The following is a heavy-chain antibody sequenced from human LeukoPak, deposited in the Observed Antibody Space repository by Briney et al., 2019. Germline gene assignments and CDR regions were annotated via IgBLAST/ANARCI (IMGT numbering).Heavy chain of an antibody. CDR3: ARQIAAAGTRHIDY. CDR1: GGSISSYY. CDR2: IYYSGST. Sequence: SETLSLTCTVSGGSISSYYWSWIRQPPGKGLEWIGYIYYSGSTNYHPSLKSRVTISVDTSKNQFSLKLSSVTAADTAVYYCARQIAAAGTRHIDYWGQGTLVTVSS. J-gene: IGHJ4*02. D-gene: IGHD6-13*01. V-gene: IGHV4-59*08.